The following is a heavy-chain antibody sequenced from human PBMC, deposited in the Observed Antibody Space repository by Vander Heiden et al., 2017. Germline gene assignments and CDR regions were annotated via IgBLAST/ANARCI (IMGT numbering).Heavy chain of an antibody. D-gene: IGHD1-26*01. J-gene: IGHJ3*01. CDR2: IWYDESKT. V-gene: IGHV3-33*01. CDR1: AFTVRSYG. Sequence: LVESGGVVVQPGPSLRLSCAASAFTVRSYGMHGVRQAPGKGLEWVAVIWYDESKTYYEDSVKGRFTISRDNFKDTLYLEMNSLRAEDSAVYWCARGGSHTHTDGFSFWGQGTMVSVS. CDR3: ARGGSHTHTDGFSF.